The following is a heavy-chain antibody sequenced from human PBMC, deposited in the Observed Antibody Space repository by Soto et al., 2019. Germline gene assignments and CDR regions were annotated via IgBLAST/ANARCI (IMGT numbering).Heavy chain of an antibody. Sequence: QVQLVESGGGVVQPGRSLRLSCAASGFTFSSYGMHWVRQAPGKGLEWVAVISYDGSNKYYADSVKGRFTISRDNSKNTLYLQMNSLRAEDTAVYYCAKGRSTRRITMVRGVCDYWGQGTLVTVSS. V-gene: IGHV3-30*18. J-gene: IGHJ4*02. D-gene: IGHD3-10*01. CDR3: AKGRSTRRITMVRGVCDY. CDR1: GFTFSSYG. CDR2: ISYDGSNK.